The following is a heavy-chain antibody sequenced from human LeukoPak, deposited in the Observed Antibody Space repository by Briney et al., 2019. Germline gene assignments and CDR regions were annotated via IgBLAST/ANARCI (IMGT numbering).Heavy chain of an antibody. Sequence: GGSLRLSCEAFSDQYMDWVRQAPGKGLQWVGRIANKVNGYTTEYAASVKGRFTISRGDSKDSLYLHMNSLKTEDTAVYYCTRGYSGVSVYAFDIWGQGTMVTVSS. CDR2: IANKVNGYTT. CDR1: SDQY. D-gene: IGHD5-12*01. CDR3: TRGYSGVSVYAFDI. J-gene: IGHJ3*02. V-gene: IGHV3-72*01.